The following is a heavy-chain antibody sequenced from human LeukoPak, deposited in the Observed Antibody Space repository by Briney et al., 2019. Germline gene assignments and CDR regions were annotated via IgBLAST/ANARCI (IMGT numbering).Heavy chain of an antibody. V-gene: IGHV3-7*04. J-gene: IGHJ3*01. D-gene: IGHD2/OR15-2a*01. CDR2: IKQDGSEK. CDR1: GFTFSTYW. CDR3: ARGGFYTDPDAFDV. Sequence: GGSLRLSRAASGFTFSTYWMSWVRQAPGKGLEWVANIKQDGSEKYYVDSVKGRFTISRDNTKNSLSLQMNSLRVEDTAVYYCARGGFYTDPDAFDVWGQGTMVTVSS.